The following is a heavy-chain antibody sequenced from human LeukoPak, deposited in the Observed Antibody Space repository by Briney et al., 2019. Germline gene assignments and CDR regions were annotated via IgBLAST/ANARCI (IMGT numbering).Heavy chain of an antibody. V-gene: IGHV3-9*01. CDR3: AKDGNDILTGYYPC. CDR1: GFTFDDYA. CDR2: ISWNSGSI. J-gene: IGHJ4*02. Sequence: GGSLRLSCAASGFTFDDYAMHWVRQAPGKGLGWVSGISWNSGSIGYADSVKGRFTISRDNAKNSLYLQMNSLRAEDTALYYCAKDGNDILTGYYPCWGQGTPVTVSS. D-gene: IGHD3-9*01.